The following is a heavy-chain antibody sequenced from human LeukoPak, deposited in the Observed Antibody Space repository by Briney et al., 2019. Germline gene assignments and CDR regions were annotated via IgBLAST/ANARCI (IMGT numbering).Heavy chain of an antibody. D-gene: IGHD3-22*01. J-gene: IGHJ6*03. CDR1: GGSFSGYY. CDR3: ARGRQDVTMIVVVMTAVSYYLDV. V-gene: IGHV4-34*01. CDR2: MNPSGST. Sequence: SENLSLNCAGYGGSFSGYYWTWIRQTPEKGLEWIGEMNPSGSTNYNPSLKSRVTISVDTSKNQFSLELSSVTAADTAVYYCARGRQDVTMIVVVMTAVSYYLDVWGKGTTVTVS.